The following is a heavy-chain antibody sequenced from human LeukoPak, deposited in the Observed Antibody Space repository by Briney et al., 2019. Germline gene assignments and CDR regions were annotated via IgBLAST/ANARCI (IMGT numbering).Heavy chain of an antibody. D-gene: IGHD3-22*01. J-gene: IGHJ5*02. CDR2: IYYDGSG. V-gene: IGHV4-59*01. CDR3: ARTLYYYDSSGYHWFNP. Sequence: PSETLSLTCTVSGVSFSSDYWTWIRQPPGKGLEWIGYIYYDGSGNYNPSLKSRVTISVDTSKNQFSLRLSSVTAADTAVYYCARTLYYYDSSGYHWFNPWGQGTLVTVSS. CDR1: GVSFSSDY.